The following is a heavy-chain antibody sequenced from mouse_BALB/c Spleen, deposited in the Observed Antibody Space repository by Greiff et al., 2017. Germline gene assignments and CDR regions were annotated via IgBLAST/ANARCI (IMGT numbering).Heavy chain of an antibody. CDR1: GDSITSGY. J-gene: IGHJ1*01. Sequence: EVKVEESGPSLVKPSQTLSLTCSVTGDSITSGYWNWIRKFPGNKLEYMGYISYSGSTYYNPSLKSRISITRDTSKNQYYLQLNSVTTEDTATYYCARYYYGSSYWYFDVWGAGTTVTVSS. CDR2: ISYSGST. V-gene: IGHV3-8*02. D-gene: IGHD1-1*01. CDR3: ARYYYGSSYWYFDV.